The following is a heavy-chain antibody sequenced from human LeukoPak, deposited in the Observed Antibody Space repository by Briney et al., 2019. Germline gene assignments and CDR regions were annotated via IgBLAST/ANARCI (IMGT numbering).Heavy chain of an antibody. Sequence: SVKVSCKASGGTFSSYAISWVRQAPGQGLEWMGRIIPILGIANYAQKFQGRVTITADKSTSTAYMELSSLRSDDTAVYYCARVGTRGLWFDPWGQGTLVTVSS. V-gene: IGHV1-69*04. D-gene: IGHD7-27*01. J-gene: IGHJ5*02. CDR2: IIPILGIA. CDR1: GGTFSSYA. CDR3: ARVGTRGLWFDP.